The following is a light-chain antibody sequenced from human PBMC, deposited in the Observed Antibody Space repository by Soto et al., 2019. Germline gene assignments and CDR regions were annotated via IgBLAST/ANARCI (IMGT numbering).Light chain of an antibody. J-gene: IGLJ1*01. V-gene: IGLV1-44*01. Sequence: QSVLTQPPSASGTPVQRVTISCSGSSSNIGSYTVNWYQHFPGTAPKLLIYSNNQRPSGVPDRFSGSKSGTSASLAISGLQSEDEDDYYCAAWDDSPTGYVFGTGTKVTVL. CDR1: SSNIGSYT. CDR2: SNN. CDR3: AAWDDSPTGYV.